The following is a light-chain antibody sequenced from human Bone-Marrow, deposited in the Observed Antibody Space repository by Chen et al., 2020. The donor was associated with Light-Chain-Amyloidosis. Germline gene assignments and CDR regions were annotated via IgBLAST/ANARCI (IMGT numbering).Light chain of an antibody. CDR3: QVWDRSSDRPV. CDR2: DDS. V-gene: IGLV3-21*02. Sequence: SYVLTQPSSVSVAPGQTATIACGGNNIGSTSVHWYQQTPGQAPLLVVYDDSDRPSGIPERWSGSNSGNTATRTISRVEAGDEADYYCQVWDRSSDRPVVGGGTKLTVL. J-gene: IGLJ3*02. CDR1: NIGSTS.